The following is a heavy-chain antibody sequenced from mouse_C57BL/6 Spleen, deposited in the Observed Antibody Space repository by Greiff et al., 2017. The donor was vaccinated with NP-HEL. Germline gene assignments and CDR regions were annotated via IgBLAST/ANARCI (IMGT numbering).Heavy chain of an antibody. CDR1: GYTFTSYW. D-gene: IGHD2-5*01. J-gene: IGHJ4*01. V-gene: IGHV1-52*01. CDR3: ARLRNYGGAYYYAMDY. CDR2: IDPSDSET. Sequence: VQLQQPGAELVRPGSSVKLSCKASGYTFTSYWMHWVKQRPIQGLEWIGNIDPSDSETHYNQKFKDKATLTVDKSSSTAYMQLSSLTSEDSAVYYCARLRNYGGAYYYAMDYWGQGTSVTVSS.